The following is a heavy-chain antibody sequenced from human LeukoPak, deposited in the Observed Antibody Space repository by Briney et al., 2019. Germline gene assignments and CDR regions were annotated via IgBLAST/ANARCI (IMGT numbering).Heavy chain of an antibody. CDR2: IDAGATST. J-gene: IGHJ4*02. V-gene: IGHV3-48*03. CDR3: VRGRLLRSTKYFDY. CDR1: GFPVNKYE. D-gene: IGHD2-21*02. Sequence: GGSLRLSCAASGFPVNKYEMHWVRQAPGKGLEWVSYIDAGATSTDYADSVWGRFALSRDNAQNSVHLQMNSLRDEDTAVYYCVRGRLLRSTKYFDYWGQGALVTVSS.